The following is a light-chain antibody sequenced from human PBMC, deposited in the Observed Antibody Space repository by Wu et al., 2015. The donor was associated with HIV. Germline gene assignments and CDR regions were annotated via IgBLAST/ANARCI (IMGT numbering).Light chain of an antibody. CDR1: QDIGTY. V-gene: IGKV1-8*01. J-gene: IGKJ4*02. CDR2: SAS. Sequence: AIRMTQSAPSLSAFTGDRVTITCRASQDIGTYVAWYQQRVGEAPKLLIYSASTLADGVPSRFSGGGSGTEFVLTIDCLQFEDYGLYFCQQYHDSSVTFGGGTRVDI. CDR3: QQYHDSSVT.